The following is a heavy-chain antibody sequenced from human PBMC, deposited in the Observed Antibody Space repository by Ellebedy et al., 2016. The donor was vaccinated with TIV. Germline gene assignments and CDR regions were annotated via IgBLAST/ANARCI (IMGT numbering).Heavy chain of an antibody. CDR1: GFNFNSYW. V-gene: IGHV3-7*03. D-gene: IGHD5-24*01. J-gene: IGHJ2*01. Sequence: GESLKISCAASGFNFNSYWMSWVRQAPGKGMEWVSDIKQDGSERNYVDSVKGRFTISRDNAKNSLSLQMNSLRAEDTAVYYCARGRRDGFNFGWYFDLWGRGTLVIVSS. CDR2: IKQDGSER. CDR3: ARGRRDGFNFGWYFDL.